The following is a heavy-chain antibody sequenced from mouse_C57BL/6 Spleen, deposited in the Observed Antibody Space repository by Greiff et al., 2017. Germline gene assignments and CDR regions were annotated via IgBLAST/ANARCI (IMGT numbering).Heavy chain of an antibody. V-gene: IGHV6-3*01. CDR1: GFTFSNYW. CDR2: IRLKSDNYAT. Sequence: EVKVEESGGGLVQPGGSMKLSCVSSGFTFSNYWMNWVRQSPEKGLEWVAHIRLKSDNYATHYAESVKGRLTISKDDSKSSVYQQMNDLRADDTGIDYWTGWLLRSFDFDVWGTGTTGTVSS. J-gene: IGHJ1*03. CDR3: TGWLLRSFDFDV. D-gene: IGHD2-3*01.